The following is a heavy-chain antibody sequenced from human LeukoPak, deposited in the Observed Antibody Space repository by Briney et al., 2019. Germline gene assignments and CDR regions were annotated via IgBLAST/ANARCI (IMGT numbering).Heavy chain of an antibody. CDR2: IYPGDSDT. CDR1: GYSFTTYW. Sequence: GESLQISCKGSGYSFTTYWIGWVRQLPGKGLEWMGIIYPGDSDTRYSPSFQGQVTISADKSISTAYLQWSSLKASDTAMYYCARLLRNIAAAVYFFDYWGQGTLVTVSS. D-gene: IGHD6-13*01. V-gene: IGHV5-51*01. J-gene: IGHJ4*02. CDR3: ARLLRNIAAAVYFFDY.